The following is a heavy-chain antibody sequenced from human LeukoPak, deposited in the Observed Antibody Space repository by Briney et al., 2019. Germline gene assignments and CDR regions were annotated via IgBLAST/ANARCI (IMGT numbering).Heavy chain of an antibody. J-gene: IGHJ4*02. CDR1: GGTFSSYA. CDR2: IIPIFGTA. V-gene: IGHV1-69*13. D-gene: IGHD3-10*01. CDR3: ARDYRDVLLWFGELSK. Sequence: SVKVSCKASGGTFSSYAISWVRQAPGQGLEWMGGIIPIFGTANYAQKFQGRVTITADESTSTAYMELSSLRSDDTAVYYCARDYRDVLLWFGELSKWGQGTLVTVSS.